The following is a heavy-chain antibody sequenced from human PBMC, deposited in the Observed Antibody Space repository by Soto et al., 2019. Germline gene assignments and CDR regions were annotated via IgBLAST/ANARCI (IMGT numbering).Heavy chain of an antibody. D-gene: IGHD1-26*01. Sequence: EVQLVESGGGLVQPGGSLRLSCAASGFTFSDHYMDWVRQAPGKGLEWVGRTRNKANSYTTEYAASVKGRFTISRDDSKNSLYLQMNSLKTEDTAVYYCARSGRGKEWDICYGMDVWGQGTTFTVSS. CDR3: ARSGRGKEWDICYGMDV. CDR2: TRNKANSYTT. J-gene: IGHJ6*02. V-gene: IGHV3-72*01. CDR1: GFTFSDHY.